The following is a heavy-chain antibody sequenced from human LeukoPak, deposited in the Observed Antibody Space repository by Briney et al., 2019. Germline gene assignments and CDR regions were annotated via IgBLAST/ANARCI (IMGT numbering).Heavy chain of an antibody. J-gene: IGHJ4*02. CDR1: GFTFSRYG. Sequence: GGSLRLSCAASGFTFSRYGMSWVRQAPGKGLEWVSAISGGGGSTYYADSVKGRFTISRDSSKNTLFLQMNSLRAEDTALYYCARDLSYDSSGYYDWGQGTLVTVSS. D-gene: IGHD3-22*01. V-gene: IGHV3-23*01. CDR2: ISGGGGST. CDR3: ARDLSYDSSGYYD.